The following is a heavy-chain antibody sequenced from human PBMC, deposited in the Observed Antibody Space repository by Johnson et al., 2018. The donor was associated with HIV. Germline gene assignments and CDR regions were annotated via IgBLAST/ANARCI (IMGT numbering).Heavy chain of an antibody. V-gene: IGHV3-30-3*01. D-gene: IGHD2-21*01. CDR1: GFTFSSYA. CDR2: ISYDGSNK. J-gene: IGHJ3*02. Sequence: QVQLVESGGGVVQPGRSLRLSCAASGFTFSSYAIHWVRQAPGKGLEWVAVISYDGSNKYYADSVKGRFTISRDNSKNTLYLQMNSLRAEDTAVYYCARDAPFHITPDEFDAFDIWGQGTMVTVSS. CDR3: ARDAPFHITPDEFDAFDI.